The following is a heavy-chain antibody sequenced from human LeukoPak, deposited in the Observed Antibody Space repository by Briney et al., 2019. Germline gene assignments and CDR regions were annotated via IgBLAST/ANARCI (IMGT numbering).Heavy chain of an antibody. Sequence: GGSLRLSCAASGFTFSSYAMSWVRQAPGKGLEWVSAISGSGGSTYYADSVKGRFTIPRDNSKNPLYLQMSSMRAEDTAVYYCAKEAGSSGWYRGPDAFDIWGQGTMVTVSS. V-gene: IGHV3-23*01. CDR1: GFTFSSYA. CDR3: AKEAGSSGWYRGPDAFDI. D-gene: IGHD6-19*01. CDR2: ISGSGGST. J-gene: IGHJ3*02.